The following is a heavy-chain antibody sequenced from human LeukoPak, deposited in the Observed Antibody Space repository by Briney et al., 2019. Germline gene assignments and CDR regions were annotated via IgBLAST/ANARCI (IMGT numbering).Heavy chain of an antibody. V-gene: IGHV1-69*04. Sequence: SVKVSCTASGGTFSSYAISWVRQAPGQGLEWMGRIIPILGIANYAQKFQGRVTITADKSTSTAYMELSSLRSEDTAVYYCARAFGADFWSYAFDYWGQGTLVTVSS. D-gene: IGHD3-3*01. J-gene: IGHJ4*02. CDR1: GGTFSSYA. CDR3: ARAFGADFWSYAFDY. CDR2: IIPILGIA.